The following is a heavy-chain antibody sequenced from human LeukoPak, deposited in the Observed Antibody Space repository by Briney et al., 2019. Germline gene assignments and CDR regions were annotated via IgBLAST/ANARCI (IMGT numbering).Heavy chain of an antibody. Sequence: KPSETPSLTCAVYGGSFSGYFWSWIRQPPGKGLEWIGEINHSGRTNYNPSLKSRVTISVDTSKNQFSLNLNSVTAADTAVYYCARGQFQRDYWGQGTLVTVSS. CDR2: INHSGRT. CDR1: GGSFSGYF. V-gene: IGHV4-34*01. J-gene: IGHJ4*02. CDR3: ARGQFQRDY.